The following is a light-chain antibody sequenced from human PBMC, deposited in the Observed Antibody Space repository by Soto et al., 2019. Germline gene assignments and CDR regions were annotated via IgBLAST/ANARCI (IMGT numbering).Light chain of an antibody. CDR2: GAS. CDR3: QQYGSASYS. Sequence: EIVLTQSPGTLSLSPGERATLSCRASQSVSSTYLAWYQQKPGQAPRLLIYGASIRATGVPDRFSGSGSGTDFTLTISRLELEDFAVYYCQQYGSASYSFGQGTKLEIK. V-gene: IGKV3-20*01. J-gene: IGKJ2*01. CDR1: QSVSSTY.